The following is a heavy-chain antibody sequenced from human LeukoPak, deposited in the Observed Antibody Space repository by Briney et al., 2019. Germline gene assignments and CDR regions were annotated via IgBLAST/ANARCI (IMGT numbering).Heavy chain of an antibody. V-gene: IGHV3-53*04. CDR1: GFTDSSKY. Sequence: GGSLRLSCAASGFTDSSKYMSWVRQAPGKGLEWVSVIYSGGSTYYADSVKGRFTISRHNSKNTLYLQMNSLRAEDTAVYYCARDIRHYYGSGSYYNPPFCDYYYYGMDVWGQGTTVTVSS. CDR3: ARDIRHYYGSGSYYNPPFCDYYYYGMDV. CDR2: IYSGGST. J-gene: IGHJ6*02. D-gene: IGHD3-10*01.